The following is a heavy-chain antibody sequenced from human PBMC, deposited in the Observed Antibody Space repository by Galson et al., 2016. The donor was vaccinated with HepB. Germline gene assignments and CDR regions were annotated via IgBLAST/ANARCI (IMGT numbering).Heavy chain of an antibody. Sequence: SETLSLTCSVTGGSSGNYYWGWIRQTPGKGLEWIGYLYQGGGTNINPSLKSRVTISIDTSKDEFFLKLASVTSADTALYFCGRAGASSGWQFDSWGQGIQVTVSS. CDR1: GGSSGNYY. CDR2: LYQGGGT. V-gene: IGHV4-59*01. CDR3: GRAGASSGWQFDS. J-gene: IGHJ4*02. D-gene: IGHD6-19*01.